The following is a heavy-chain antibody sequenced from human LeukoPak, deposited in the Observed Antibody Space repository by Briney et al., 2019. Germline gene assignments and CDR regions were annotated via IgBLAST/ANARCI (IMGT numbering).Heavy chain of an antibody. CDR3: ASRRELTGEPY. D-gene: IGHD3-10*01. J-gene: IGHJ4*02. V-gene: IGHV4-4*02. CDR1: GASISSHAW. Sequence: SETLSLTCAVSGASISSHAWWTWVRQPPGKGLEWIGEIYHSGSTLFSPSLRSRVSISVDKSNNRFSLQLSSVTAADTAVYYCASRRELTGEPYWGQGTLVSVSS. CDR2: IYHSGST.